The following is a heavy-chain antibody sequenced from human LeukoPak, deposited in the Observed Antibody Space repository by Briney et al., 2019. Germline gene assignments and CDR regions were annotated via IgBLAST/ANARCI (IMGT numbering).Heavy chain of an antibody. J-gene: IGHJ4*02. D-gene: IGHD6-13*01. Sequence: GASVKVSCKASGGTFSSYAISWVRQVPGQGLEWMGRIIPILVISNYAQRFQGRVTITADKSTTTAYMEVSSLRSEDTAVYYCAREGVGAVGPFDYWGQGSLVTVSS. CDR2: IIPILVIS. V-gene: IGHV1-69*04. CDR3: AREGVGAVGPFDY. CDR1: GGTFSSYA.